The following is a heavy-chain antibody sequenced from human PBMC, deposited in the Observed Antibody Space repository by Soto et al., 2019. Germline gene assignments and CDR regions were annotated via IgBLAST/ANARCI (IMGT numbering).Heavy chain of an antibody. D-gene: IGHD3-16*01. CDR1: GGSFSGYY. V-gene: IGHV4-34*01. CDR3: ARGGWGSYLHY. J-gene: IGHJ4*02. Sequence: QVQLQQWGAGLLKPSETLSLTCAVYGGSFSGYYWSWIRQPPGKGLEWIGEINHSGSTNYNPSLKGQVTISEDTSKTQFSLRLGSVTAADRAVYYCARGGWGSYLHYGGQGTLVTVSS. CDR2: INHSGST.